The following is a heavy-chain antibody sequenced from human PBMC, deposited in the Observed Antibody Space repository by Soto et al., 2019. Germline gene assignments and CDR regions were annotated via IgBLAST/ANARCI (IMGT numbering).Heavy chain of an antibody. J-gene: IGHJ4*02. CDR2: ISSSSSTI. V-gene: IGHV3-48*02. D-gene: IGHD2-2*01. CDR3: ARYCSSTSCYGVGAFDY. Sequence: EVQLVESGGGLVQRGGSLRLSCAASGFTFSSYSMNWVRQAPGKGLEWVSYISSSSSTIYYADSVKGRFTISRDNAKNSLYLQMNSLRDEDTAVYYCARYCSSTSCYGVGAFDYWGQGTLVTVSS. CDR1: GFTFSSYS.